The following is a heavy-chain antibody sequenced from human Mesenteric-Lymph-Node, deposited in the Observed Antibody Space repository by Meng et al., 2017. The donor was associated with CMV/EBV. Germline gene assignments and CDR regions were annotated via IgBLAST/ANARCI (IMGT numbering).Heavy chain of an antibody. CDR2: ISTNKGNT. J-gene: IGHJ4*02. CDR1: GYIFTNFG. V-gene: IGHV1-18*01. D-gene: IGHD3-22*01. CDR3: ARDDPSGYYSEI. Sequence: CEASGYIFTNFGITWVRQAPGQGLEWMGWISTNKGNTNYAQDLQGRVTMTADTSTNTAYMELRTLRSGDTAIYYCARDDPSGYYSEIWGQGTLVTVSS.